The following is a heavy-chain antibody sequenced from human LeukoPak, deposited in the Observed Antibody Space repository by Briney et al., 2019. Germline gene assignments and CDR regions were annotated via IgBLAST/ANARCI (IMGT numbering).Heavy chain of an antibody. CDR2: ISGYNDNP. J-gene: IGHJ4*02. CDR1: GYTFSSYG. CDR3: ARVVHGANYLDF. Sequence: ASVKVSCKASGYTFSSYGITWVRQAPGQGLEWVGWISGYNDNPYYAQKFQGRVTMTTDTSTGTAYMDLRSLRSDDTAVYYCARVVHGANYLDFWGRGTLVTVSP. D-gene: IGHD4/OR15-4a*01. V-gene: IGHV1-18*01.